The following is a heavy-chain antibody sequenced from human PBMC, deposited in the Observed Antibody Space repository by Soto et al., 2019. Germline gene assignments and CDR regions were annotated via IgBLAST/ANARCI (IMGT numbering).Heavy chain of an antibody. CDR3: AKSTTVTTGNAPPNFDY. V-gene: IGHV3-23*01. J-gene: IGHJ4*02. Sequence: GGSLRLSCAASGFTFSSYAMSWVRQAPGKGLEWVSAISGSGGSTCYADSVKGRFTISRDNSKNTLYLQMNSLRAEDTAVYYCAKSTTVTTGNAPPNFDYWGQGTLVTVSS. CDR2: ISGSGGST. D-gene: IGHD4-4*01. CDR1: GFTFSSYA.